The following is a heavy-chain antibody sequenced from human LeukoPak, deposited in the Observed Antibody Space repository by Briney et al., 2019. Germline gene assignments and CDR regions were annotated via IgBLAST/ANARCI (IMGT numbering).Heavy chain of an antibody. CDR2: ISSSSSYI. J-gene: IGHJ4*02. CDR1: GFTFSSYS. V-gene: IGHV3-21*01. Sequence: GGSLRLSCAASGFTFSSYSMNWVRQAPGKGLEWVSSISSSSSYIYYADSVKGRFTISRDNAKNSLYLQMNSLRAEDTAVYYCARDQTGLYCSSTSCPLDYWGQGTLVTVSS. D-gene: IGHD2-2*01. CDR3: ARDQTGLYCSSTSCPLDY.